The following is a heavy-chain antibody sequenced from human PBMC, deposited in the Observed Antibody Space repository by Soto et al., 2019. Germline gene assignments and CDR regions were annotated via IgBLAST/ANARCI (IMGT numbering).Heavy chain of an antibody. CDR3: ARQWLERRNWFDP. V-gene: IGHV4-39*01. Sequence: QLQLQESGPGLVKPSETLTLTCTVSGGSISSSTYYWGWIRQPPGKGLEWIGSIYYSGSTYYNPSLKSRVTISVDTSKNQFSLKLTSVTAADTAVYYCARQWLERRNWFDPWGQGTLVTVSS. CDR2: IYYSGST. CDR1: GGSISSSTYY. J-gene: IGHJ5*02. D-gene: IGHD1-1*01.